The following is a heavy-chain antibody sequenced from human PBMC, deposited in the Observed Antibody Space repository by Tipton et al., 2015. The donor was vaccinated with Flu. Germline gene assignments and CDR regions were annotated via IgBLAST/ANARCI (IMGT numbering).Heavy chain of an antibody. J-gene: IGHJ6*02. D-gene: IGHD1/OR15-1a*01. V-gene: IGHV3-74*01. CDR1: GFTFSSYW. CDR3: ARGNKQGMDV. Sequence: SLRLSCAASGFTFSSYWMHWVRQAPGKGLVWVSSINSDESSTSYADSVKGRFTLSRDNAKNTLYLQMNSLRAEDTAVYYCARGNKQGMDVWGQGTTVTVSS. CDR2: INSDESST.